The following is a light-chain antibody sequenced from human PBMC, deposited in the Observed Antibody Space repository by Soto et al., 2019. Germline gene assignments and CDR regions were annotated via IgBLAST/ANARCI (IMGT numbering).Light chain of an antibody. V-gene: IGLV2-14*01. CDR1: SSDVGGYNH. J-gene: IGLJ3*02. CDR2: EVS. CDR3: SSYTSSSTLV. Sequence: QSALTQPPSASGSPGQSVTISCTGTSSDVGGYNHVSWYQQHPGKAPKLMIYEVSKRPSGVSHRFSGSKSGNTASLTISGLQAADEADYYCSSYTSSSTLVFGGGTKLTVL.